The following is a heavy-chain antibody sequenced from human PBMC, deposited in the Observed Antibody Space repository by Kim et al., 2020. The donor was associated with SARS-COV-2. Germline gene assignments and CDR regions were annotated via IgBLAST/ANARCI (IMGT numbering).Heavy chain of an antibody. CDR2: IGTAGDT. J-gene: IGHJ3*02. D-gene: IGHD3-10*01. V-gene: IGHV3-13*04. CDR3: ARGGGSGSYSGDAFDI. Sequence: GGSLRLSCAASGFTFSSYDMHWVRQATGKGLEWVSAIGTAGDTYYPGSVKGRFTISRENAKNSLYLQMNSLRAGDTVVYYCARGGGSGSYSGDAFDIWGQGTMVTVSS. CDR1: GFTFSSYD.